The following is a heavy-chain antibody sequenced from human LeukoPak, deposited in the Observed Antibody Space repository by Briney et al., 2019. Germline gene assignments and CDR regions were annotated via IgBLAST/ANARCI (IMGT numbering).Heavy chain of an antibody. CDR3: ARVGYSSSSARAYYYGMDV. J-gene: IGHJ6*02. D-gene: IGHD6-13*01. CDR1: GGTFSSYA. CDR2: IIPILGIA. Sequence: SVKVSCKASGGTFSSYAISWVRQALGQGLEWMGRIIPILGIANYAQKFQGRVTITADKSTSTAYMELSSLRSEDTAVYYCARVGYSSSSARAYYYGMDVWGQGTTVTVSS. V-gene: IGHV1-69*04.